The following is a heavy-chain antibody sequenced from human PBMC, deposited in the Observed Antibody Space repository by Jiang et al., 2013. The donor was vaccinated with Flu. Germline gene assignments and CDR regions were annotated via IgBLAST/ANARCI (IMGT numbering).Heavy chain of an antibody. J-gene: IGHJ6*02. V-gene: IGHV4-59*01. CDR1: GGSISSYY. CDR3: VRDYKVWGYVSDYYYYAMGV. CDR2: IYYSGST. D-gene: IGHD3-16*01. Sequence: GPGLVKPSETLSLTCTVSGGSISSYYWSWIRQPPGRGLEWIGHIYYSGSTNYNPSLKSRVSISVATSKNQFSLKLNSVTAADTAVYYCVRDYKVWGYVSDYYYYAMGVWGQGTTVTVSS.